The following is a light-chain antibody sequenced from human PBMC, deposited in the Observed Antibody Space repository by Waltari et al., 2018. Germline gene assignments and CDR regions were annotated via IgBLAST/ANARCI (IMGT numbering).Light chain of an antibody. CDR3: QQSYSTLGT. V-gene: IGKV1-39*01. CDR2: AAS. CDR1: QSISSY. Sequence: DIQMTQSPSSLSASVGDRVTITCRASQSISSYLNWYQQKPVKAPKLLIYAASSLQSGVPSRFSGSGSVTDFTLTISSLQPGDFATYYCQQSYSTLGTFGQGTKVEIK. J-gene: IGKJ1*01.